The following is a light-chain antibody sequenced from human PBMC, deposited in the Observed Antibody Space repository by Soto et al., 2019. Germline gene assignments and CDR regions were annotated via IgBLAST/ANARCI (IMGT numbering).Light chain of an antibody. V-gene: IGLV2-14*01. J-gene: IGLJ1*01. CDR3: SSYTTSSTRV. CDR2: DVS. Sequence: QSALTQPASVSGSPGQSITISCTGTSSDVGGYNYVTGYQHHPGKAPKLMIYDVSNRPSGVSNRFSGSKSGNTASLTISGLQADDEADYYCSSYTTSSTRVFGTGTKLTVL. CDR1: SSDVGGYNY.